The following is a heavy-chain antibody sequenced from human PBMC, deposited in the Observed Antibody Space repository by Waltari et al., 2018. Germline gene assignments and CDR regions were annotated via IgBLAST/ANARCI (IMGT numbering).Heavy chain of an antibody. V-gene: IGHV3-33*01. D-gene: IGHD6-13*01. CDR2: IWYDGSNK. CDR1: GFTFSSYG. Sequence: QVQLVESGGGVVQPGRSLRLSCAASGFTFSSYGMHWVRQAPGKGLEWVAVIWYDGSNKYYADSVKGRFTISRDNSKNTLYLQMNSLRAEDTAVYYCARPAAAGSFGVKYFQHWGQGTLVTVSS. J-gene: IGHJ1*01. CDR3: ARPAAAGSFGVKYFQH.